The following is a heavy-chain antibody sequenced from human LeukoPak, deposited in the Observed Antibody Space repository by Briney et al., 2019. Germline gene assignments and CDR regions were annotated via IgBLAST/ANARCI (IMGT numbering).Heavy chain of an antibody. CDR1: GFTFSTYS. D-gene: IGHD6-13*01. Sequence: GGSLRLSCAASGFTFSTYSMNWVRQAPGKGLEWVSSISSSSSYIYYADSVKGRFTISRDNAKNSLYLQMNSLRAEDTAVYYCARIESSTLDYWGQGTLVTVSS. CDR3: ARIESSTLDY. CDR2: ISSSSSYI. J-gene: IGHJ4*02. V-gene: IGHV3-21*01.